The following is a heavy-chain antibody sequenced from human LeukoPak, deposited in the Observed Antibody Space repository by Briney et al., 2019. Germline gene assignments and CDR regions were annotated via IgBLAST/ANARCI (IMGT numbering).Heavy chain of an antibody. V-gene: IGHV4-39*07. J-gene: IGHJ3*02. CDR2: IYYSGST. CDR3: ARDSTSCGGDCEDAFDI. Sequence: SETLSLTCTISGGSISSSSYYWGWIRQPPGKGLEWIGSIYYSGSTYYNPSLKSRVTISVDTSKNQFSLKLSSVTAADTAVYYCARDSTSCGGDCEDAFDIWGQGTMVTVSS. D-gene: IGHD2-21*02. CDR1: GGSISSSSYY.